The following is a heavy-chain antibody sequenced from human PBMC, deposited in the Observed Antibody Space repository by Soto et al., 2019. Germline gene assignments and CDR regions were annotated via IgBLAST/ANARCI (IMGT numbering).Heavy chain of an antibody. J-gene: IGHJ6*03. V-gene: IGHV1-18*01. D-gene: IGHD6-6*01. CDR2: IGAYNGNT. Sequence: QVQLLQSGAEVKKPGASVKVSCKASGYTFTNYGITWMRQAPGQGLEWMGLIGAYNGNTHYTERLQGRVTMTTDRSTGSAYVELRGRRSADSAVHYWGRVRQLGGYFYYYVDVWGNGTTFSVSS. CDR1: GYTFTNYG. CDR3: GRVRQLGGYFYYYVDV.